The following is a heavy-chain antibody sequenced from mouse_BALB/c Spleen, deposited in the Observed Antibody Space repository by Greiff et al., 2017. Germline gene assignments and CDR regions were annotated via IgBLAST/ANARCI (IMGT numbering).Heavy chain of an antibody. D-gene: IGHD1-2*01. CDR1: GFTFSSFG. V-gene: IGHV5-17*02. CDR3: ARGYYGYGDAMDY. Sequence: EVHLVESGGGLVQPGGSRKLSCAASGFTFSSFGMHWVRQAPEKGLEWVAYISSGSSTIYYADTVKGRFTISRDNPKNTLFLQMTSLRSEDTAMYYCARGYYGYGDAMDYWGQGTSVTVSS. J-gene: IGHJ4*01. CDR2: ISSGSSTI.